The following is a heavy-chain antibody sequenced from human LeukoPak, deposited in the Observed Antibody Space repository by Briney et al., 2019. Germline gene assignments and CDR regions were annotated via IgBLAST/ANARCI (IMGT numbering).Heavy chain of an antibody. J-gene: IGHJ4*02. V-gene: IGHV2-5*01. CDR2: IYYNDDK. CDR1: DFSLSTPGMG. D-gene: IGHD3-9*01. Sequence: GPTLVNPTQTLTLTCTFSDFSLSTPGMGVGWIRQPPGKALEWLAFIYYNDDKRYSPSLRSRLTITRDTSKNQVVLAMTNMDPVDTATYYCAHLVVTIDWRSYFDYWGQGALVTVSS. CDR3: AHLVVTIDWRSYFDY.